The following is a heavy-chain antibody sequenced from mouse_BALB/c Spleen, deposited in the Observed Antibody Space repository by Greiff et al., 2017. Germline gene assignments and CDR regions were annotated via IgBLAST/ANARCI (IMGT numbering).Heavy chain of an antibody. J-gene: IGHJ2*01. CDR3: ARGATTVVFDY. CDR2: INSYNDYT. V-gene: IGHV1S45*01. CDR1: GYTFTNNH. D-gene: IGHD1-1*01. Sequence: EVQLQQSGPELVRPGASVKISCKAFGYTFTNNHINWVKQRPGQGLDWIGYINSYNDYTSYNQKCKGKATLTVYKSSSTAYMELSSLTSEDSAVYYCARGATTVVFDYWGQGTTLTVSS.